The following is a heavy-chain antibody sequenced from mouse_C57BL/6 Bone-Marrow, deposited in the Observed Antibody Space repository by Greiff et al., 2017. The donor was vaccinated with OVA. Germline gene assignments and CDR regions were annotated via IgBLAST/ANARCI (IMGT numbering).Heavy chain of an antibody. CDR1: GYTFTSYW. J-gene: IGHJ4*01. V-gene: IGHV1-50*01. CDR2: IDPSDSYT. CDR3: AIRNYYAMDY. Sequence: QVQLQQPGAELVKPGASVKLSCKASGYTFTSYWMQWVKQRPGQGLEWIGEIDPSDSYTNYNQKFKGKATLTVDTSSSTAYMQLSSLTSEDSAGYYCAIRNYYAMDYWGQGTSVTVSS. D-gene: IGHD2-12*01.